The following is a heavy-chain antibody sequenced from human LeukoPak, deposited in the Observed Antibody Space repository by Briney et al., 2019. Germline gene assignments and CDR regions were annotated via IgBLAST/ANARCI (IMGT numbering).Heavy chain of an antibody. V-gene: IGHV1-18*01. CDR2: ISAYNGNT. CDR3: ARDGSSSWYAY. Sequence: ASVKVSCKASGYTFTSYGISWVRQASGQGLEWMGWISAYNGNTNYAQKLQGRVTMTADTSTSTAYMDLRSLSSDDTAVYYCARDGSSSWYAYWGQGTLVTVSS. D-gene: IGHD6-13*01. J-gene: IGHJ4*02. CDR1: GYTFTSYG.